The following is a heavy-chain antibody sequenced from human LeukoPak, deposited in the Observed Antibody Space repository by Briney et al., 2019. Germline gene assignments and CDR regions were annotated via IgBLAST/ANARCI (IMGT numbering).Heavy chain of an antibody. CDR1: GGSISSYY. Sequence: PETLSLTCTVSGGSISSYYWSWIRQPPGKGLEWIGYIYYSGSTNYNPSLKSRVTISVDTSKNQFSLKLSSVTAADTAVYYCARGVPNYYYYYGMDVWGQGTTVTVSS. CDR3: ARGVPNYYYYYGMDV. D-gene: IGHD2-2*01. CDR2: IYYSGST. J-gene: IGHJ6*02. V-gene: IGHV4-59*01.